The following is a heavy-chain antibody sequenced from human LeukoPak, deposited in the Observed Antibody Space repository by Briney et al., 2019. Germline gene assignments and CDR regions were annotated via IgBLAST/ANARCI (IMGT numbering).Heavy chain of an antibody. V-gene: IGHV4-4*07. D-gene: IGHD2-2*01. CDR1: GGSISSYY. Sequence: SETLSLTCTVSGGSISSYYWSWIRQPAGKGLEWIGRIYTSGSTNYNPSLKSRVTMSVDTSKNQFSLKLSSVTAADTAVYYCARALGYCSSTSCYGVAFDIWGQGTMVTVSS. CDR2: IYTSGST. CDR3: ARALGYCSSTSCYGVAFDI. J-gene: IGHJ3*02.